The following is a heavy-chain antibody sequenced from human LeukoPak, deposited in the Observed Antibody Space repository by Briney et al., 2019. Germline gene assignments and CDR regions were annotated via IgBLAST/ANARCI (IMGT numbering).Heavy chain of an antibody. CDR1: GDSISSNDYY. Sequence: PSQTLSLTCTVSGDSISSNDYYWSWIRQPPGKGLEWIGYIYYSGSTYYNPSLKSRVTISVDTSKNQFSLKLSSVTAADTAVYYCARDRFWSGYTYFDYGGQGTLVTVSS. J-gene: IGHJ4*02. V-gene: IGHV4-30-4*08. D-gene: IGHD3-3*01. CDR3: ARDRFWSGYTYFDY. CDR2: IYYSGST.